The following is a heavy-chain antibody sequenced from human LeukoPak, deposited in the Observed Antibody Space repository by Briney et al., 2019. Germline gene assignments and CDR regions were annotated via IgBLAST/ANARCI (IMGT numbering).Heavy chain of an antibody. J-gene: IGHJ4*02. Sequence: SVKVSCKTSGFTFISSAVQWVRQARGQRLEWIGWIVVGRGNTNYAQKFQERVNITRDMSTSTAYMELSSLRSEDTAVYYCAADPSYSSGYRYYFDYWGQGTLVTVSS. V-gene: IGHV1-58*01. CDR2: IVVGRGNT. CDR3: AADPSYSSGYRYYFDY. CDR1: GFTFISSA. D-gene: IGHD3-22*01.